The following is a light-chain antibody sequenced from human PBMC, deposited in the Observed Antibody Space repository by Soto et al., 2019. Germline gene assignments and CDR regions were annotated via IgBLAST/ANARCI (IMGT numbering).Light chain of an antibody. CDR1: QSVSSSY. CDR3: QQYGSSPPLT. V-gene: IGKV3-20*01. CDR2: GAS. J-gene: IGKJ1*01. Sequence: EIVLTQSPGTLSLSPGERATLSCRASQSVSSSYLAWYQQKPGTAPRLLIYGASSRATGNPDRFSGSWSGTDFTLTISRLEPEDFAVYYCQQYGSSPPLTFGQGTKVEIK.